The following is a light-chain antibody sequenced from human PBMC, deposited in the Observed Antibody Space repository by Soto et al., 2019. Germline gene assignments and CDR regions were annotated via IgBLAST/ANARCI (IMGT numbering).Light chain of an antibody. J-gene: IGLJ1*01. Sequence: QSALTQPRSVSGYPGQSVTISCTGTSSDVGGYNYVSWYEQHPVKDPKIMIYDVTKRPSGVPDRFSGSKSGNKASLHNSWLQAEDETDYYCCSYSGSYTCVLGTGTQLTVL. CDR1: SSDVGGYNY. V-gene: IGLV2-11*01. CDR2: DVT. CDR3: CSYSGSYTCV.